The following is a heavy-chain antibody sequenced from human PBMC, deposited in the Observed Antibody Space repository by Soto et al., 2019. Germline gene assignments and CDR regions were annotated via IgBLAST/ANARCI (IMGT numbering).Heavy chain of an antibody. CDR2: IGGSDDST. CDR1: GFTFSSYA. D-gene: IGHD6-6*01. Sequence: PGGSLRLSCAASGFTFSSYAMSWVRQAPGKGLEWVSVIGGSDDSTYYADSVKGRFTISRDNSKNTLYLQMNSLRAEDTAVYYCAKRSSSSTFDYWGQGTLVTVSS. CDR3: AKRSSSSTFDY. V-gene: IGHV3-23*01. J-gene: IGHJ4*02.